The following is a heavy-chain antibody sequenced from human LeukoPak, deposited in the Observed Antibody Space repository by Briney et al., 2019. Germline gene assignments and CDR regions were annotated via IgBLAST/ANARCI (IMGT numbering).Heavy chain of an antibody. Sequence: SETLSLTCAVYGGSFSGYYWSWIRQPSGKGLEWIGEIYHSGSTNYNPSLKSRVTIPVDKSKNQFSLKLSSVTAADTAVYYCARSTTSVAGTDWFDPWGQGTLVTVSS. V-gene: IGHV4-34*01. D-gene: IGHD6-19*01. CDR1: GGSFSGYY. J-gene: IGHJ5*02. CDR3: ARSTTSVAGTDWFDP. CDR2: IYHSGST.